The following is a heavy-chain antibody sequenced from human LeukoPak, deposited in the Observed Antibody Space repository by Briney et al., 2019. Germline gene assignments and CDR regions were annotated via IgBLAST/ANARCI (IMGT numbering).Heavy chain of an antibody. J-gene: IGHJ4*02. CDR3: ARDRGAIAYFDY. V-gene: IGHV3-30-3*01. CDR2: ISYDGSNK. D-gene: IGHD2-2*01. CDR1: GFTFSSYA. Sequence: GRSLRLSCAASGFTFSSYAMHWVRQAPGKGLEWVAVISYDGSNKYYADSVKGRFTISRDNSKNTLYLQMSSLRAEDTAVYYCARDRGAIAYFDYWGQGTLVTVSS.